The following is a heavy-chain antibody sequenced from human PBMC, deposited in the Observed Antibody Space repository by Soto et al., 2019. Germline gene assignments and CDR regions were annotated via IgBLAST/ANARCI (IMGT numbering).Heavy chain of an antibody. CDR2: VSMDSDTI. CDR1: GFAFSTYS. V-gene: IGHV3-48*02. D-gene: IGHD3-3*01. CDR3: ARLYYDYV. J-gene: IGHJ6*02. Sequence: GGXLRLSCTASGFAFSTYSMNWVRQAPGKGLEWIAYVSMDSDTIHYADSVKGRFTISRDDAESSLYLQMNSLRDEDTATYYCARLYYDYVWGQGTTVTVSS.